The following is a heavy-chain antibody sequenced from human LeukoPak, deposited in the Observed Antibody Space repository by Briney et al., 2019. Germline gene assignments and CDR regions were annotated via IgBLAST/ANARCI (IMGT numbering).Heavy chain of an antibody. CDR1: GGSISTYY. V-gene: IGHV4-59*01. CDR2: ISDSGST. Sequence: PSETLSLTCTVSGGSISTYYWSWIRQPPGKGLQWIGSISDSGSTSYNPSLKSRVTISVDTSKNQFSLKLSSVTAADTAVYYCARRGFFDYGGQGTLVTVSS. J-gene: IGHJ4*02. CDR3: ARRGFFDY.